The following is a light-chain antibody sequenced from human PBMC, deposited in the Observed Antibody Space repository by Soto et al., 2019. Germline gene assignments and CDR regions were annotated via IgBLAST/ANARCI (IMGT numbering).Light chain of an antibody. Sequence: EIVMTQSPATLSVSPVERATLSCRASQSVTRNLAWYQQSPGQAPRLLIYGASTRATGIPARFSGSGSGTEFTLTINSLQSEDFAVYYCQQYNNWPMWTFGQGTKVDIK. CDR1: QSVTRN. CDR3: QQYNNWPMWT. V-gene: IGKV3-15*01. CDR2: GAS. J-gene: IGKJ1*01.